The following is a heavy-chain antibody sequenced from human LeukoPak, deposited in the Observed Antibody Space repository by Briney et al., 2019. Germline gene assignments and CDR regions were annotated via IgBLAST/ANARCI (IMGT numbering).Heavy chain of an antibody. Sequence: ASVKVSCKASGGTFSSYAISWVRQAPGQGLEWMGRIIPILGIANYAQKFQGRVTITADKSTSTAYMELSSLRSEDTAVYYCARGEWEPLGYFDYWGQGTLVTVSS. D-gene: IGHD1-26*01. CDR3: ARGEWEPLGYFDY. V-gene: IGHV1-69*04. CDR2: IIPILGIA. CDR1: GGTFSSYA. J-gene: IGHJ4*02.